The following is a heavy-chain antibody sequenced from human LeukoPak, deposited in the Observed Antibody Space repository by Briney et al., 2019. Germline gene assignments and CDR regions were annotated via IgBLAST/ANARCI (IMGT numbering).Heavy chain of an antibody. Sequence: SETLSLTCTVSGGSISSYYWSWIRQPPGKGLEWIGYIYYSGSTNYNPSLKSRVTISVDTSKNQFSLKLSSVTAADTAVYYCAKDLGGYYYDSSGYKADAFDIWGQGTMVTVSS. D-gene: IGHD3-22*01. J-gene: IGHJ3*02. V-gene: IGHV4-59*01. CDR1: GGSISSYY. CDR2: IYYSGST. CDR3: AKDLGGYYYDSSGYKADAFDI.